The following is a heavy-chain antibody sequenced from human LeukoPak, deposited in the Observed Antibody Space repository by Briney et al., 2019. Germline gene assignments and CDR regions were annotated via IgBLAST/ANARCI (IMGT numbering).Heavy chain of an antibody. J-gene: IGHJ4*02. CDR3: AREARGRHGYNPDY. CDR2: IIPIFGTA. CDR1: GGTFSSYA. Sequence: GASVKVSCKASGGTFSSYAISWVRQAPGQGLEWMGGIIPIFGTANYAQKFQGRVTITADESTSTAYMELSSLRSEDTAVYYCAREARGRHGYNPDYWGQGTLVTVSS. V-gene: IGHV1-69*13. D-gene: IGHD5-24*01.